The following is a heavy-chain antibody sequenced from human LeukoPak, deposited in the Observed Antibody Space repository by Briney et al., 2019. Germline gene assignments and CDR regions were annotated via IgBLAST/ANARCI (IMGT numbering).Heavy chain of an antibody. J-gene: IGHJ4*02. Sequence: SETLSLTCTVSGGSISSYYWSWIRQPPGKGLEWIGYIYSSGSTNYNPSLKSRVTISIDTSKNQFALKLSSLTAADTAVYYCARGGGCTTTSCDCDYWGQGTLVTVSS. D-gene: IGHD2-2*01. CDR3: ARGGGCTTTSCDCDY. V-gene: IGHV4-59*08. CDR2: IYSSGST. CDR1: GGSISSYY.